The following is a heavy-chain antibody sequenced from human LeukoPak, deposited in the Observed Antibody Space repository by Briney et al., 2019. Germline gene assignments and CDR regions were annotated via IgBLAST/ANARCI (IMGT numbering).Heavy chain of an antibody. Sequence: PSETLSVTCTVSGGTISSYYWSWIRQPPGKGLEWIGYIYYSGSTNYNPSLKSRVTISVDTSKNQFSLKLSSVTAADTAVYYCARSKEVAGQIGGSDYWGKGTLVTVSS. J-gene: IGHJ4*02. CDR3: ARSKEVAGQIGGSDY. CDR1: GGTISSYY. D-gene: IGHD5-12*01. V-gene: IGHV4-59*01. CDR2: IYYSGST.